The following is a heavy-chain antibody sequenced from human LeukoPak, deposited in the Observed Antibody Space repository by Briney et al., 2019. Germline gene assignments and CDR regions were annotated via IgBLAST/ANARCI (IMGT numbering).Heavy chain of an antibody. CDR3: ARLYDSSGYFGERDAFDI. J-gene: IGHJ3*02. CDR2: ISYDGSNK. V-gene: IGHV3-30*03. CDR1: GFTFSSYG. D-gene: IGHD3-22*01. Sequence: GGSLRLSCAASGFTFSSYGMHWVRQAPGKGLEWVAVISYDGSNKYYADSVKGRFTISRDNSKNTLYLQMNSLRAEDTAMYYCARLYDSSGYFGERDAFDIWGQGTMVTVSS.